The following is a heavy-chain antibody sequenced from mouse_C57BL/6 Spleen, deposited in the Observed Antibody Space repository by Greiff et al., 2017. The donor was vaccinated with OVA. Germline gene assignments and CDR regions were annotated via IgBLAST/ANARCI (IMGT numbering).Heavy chain of an antibody. CDR1: GYSITSGYY. CDR2: ISYDGSN. CDR3: ARALLLRSYFDY. J-gene: IGHJ2*01. Sequence: EVQLQESGPGLVKPSQSLSLTCSVTGYSITSGYYWNWIRQFPGNKLEWMGYISYDGSNNYNPSLKNRISITRDTSKNQFFLKLNSVTTEDTATYYCARALLLRSYFDYWGQGTTLTVSS. D-gene: IGHD1-1*01. V-gene: IGHV3-6*01.